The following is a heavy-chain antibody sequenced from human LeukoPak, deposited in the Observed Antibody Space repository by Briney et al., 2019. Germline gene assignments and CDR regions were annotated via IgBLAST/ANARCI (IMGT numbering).Heavy chain of an antibody. D-gene: IGHD1-26*01. Sequence: SETLSLTCTVSGGSISSSSYYWGWIPQPPGKGLEWIGSIYYSGSTYYNPSLKSRVTISVDTSKNQFSLKLSSVTAADTAVYYCARQPQGDYYFDYWGQGTLVTVSS. CDR3: ARQPQGDYYFDY. CDR1: GGSISSSSYY. CDR2: IYYSGST. V-gene: IGHV4-39*01. J-gene: IGHJ4*02.